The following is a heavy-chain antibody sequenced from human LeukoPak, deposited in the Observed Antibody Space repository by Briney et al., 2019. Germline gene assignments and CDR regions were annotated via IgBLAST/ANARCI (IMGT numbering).Heavy chain of an antibody. Sequence: SETLSLTCTVSGGSISSHYCTWIRQPPGKGLEWIGYISYSGSTNYNPSLKSRVTISVDTSKNQFSLKLISVTAADTAVYYCARGPSFSGYVNYWGQGTLVTVSS. V-gene: IGHV4-59*11. J-gene: IGHJ4*02. CDR1: GGSISSHY. CDR3: ARGPSFSGYVNY. CDR2: ISYSGST. D-gene: IGHD5-12*01.